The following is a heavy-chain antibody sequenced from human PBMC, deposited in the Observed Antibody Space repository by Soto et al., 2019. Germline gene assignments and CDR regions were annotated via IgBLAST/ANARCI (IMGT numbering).Heavy chain of an antibody. CDR1: GYTFTSYY. V-gene: IGHV1-46*03. Sequence: QVQLVQSGAEVKKPGASVKVSCKASGYTFTSYYMHWVRQAPGQGPEWMGIVNPRGGSTGYAKKISGRVLMSRDPSTSTVYMEVSSLRSEDTGVYYCASLGYCSGRSCPADYWGQGTLVTVSS. D-gene: IGHD2-15*01. CDR2: VNPRGGST. J-gene: IGHJ4*02. CDR3: ASLGYCSGRSCPADY.